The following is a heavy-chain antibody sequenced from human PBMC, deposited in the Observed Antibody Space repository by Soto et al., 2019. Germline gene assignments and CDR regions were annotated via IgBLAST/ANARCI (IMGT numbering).Heavy chain of an antibody. V-gene: IGHV5-10-1*01. J-gene: IGHJ6*02. CDR2: IDPSDSYT. Sequence: PGESLKISCKGSGYSFTSYWISWVRQMPGKGLEWMGRIDPSDSYTKYSPSCQGHVTISADKSISTAYLQWSSLKASDTAMYYCAREGNLEYSSSSSGYYYYYYGMDVWGQGTTVTVSS. D-gene: IGHD6-6*01. CDR3: AREGNLEYSSSSSGYYYYYYGMDV. CDR1: GYSFTSYW.